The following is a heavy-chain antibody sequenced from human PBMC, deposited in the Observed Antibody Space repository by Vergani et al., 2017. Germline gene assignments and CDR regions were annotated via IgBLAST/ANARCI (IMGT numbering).Heavy chain of an antibody. J-gene: IGHJ4*02. D-gene: IGHD3-22*01. CDR2: IRSKANSYAT. V-gene: IGHV3-73*01. CDR3: TSPXYYDSSGYYRDFDY. Sequence: EVQLVESGGGLVQPGGSLKLSCAASGFTFSGSAMHWVRQASGKGLEWVGRIRSKANSYATAYAASVKGRFTISRDDSKNTAYLQMNSLETEDTAVYYCTSPXYYDSSGYYRDFDYWGQGTLVTVSS. CDR1: GFTFSGSA.